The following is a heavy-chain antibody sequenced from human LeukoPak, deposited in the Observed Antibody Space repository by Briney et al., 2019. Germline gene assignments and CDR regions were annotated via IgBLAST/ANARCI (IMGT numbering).Heavy chain of an antibody. V-gene: IGHV3-66*01. CDR1: GLTISNNF. CDR2: IYSGGST. CDR3: ARDTDYYGSGRHGYFDH. Sequence: GGSLRLSCAASGLTISNNFMGWVRHAPGKGLEWVSLIYSGGSTYSADSVKGRFTISRDNSKNTLHLQMNSLRAEDTAVYYCARDTDYYGSGRHGYFDHWGQGTLVTVSS. D-gene: IGHD3-10*01. J-gene: IGHJ1*01.